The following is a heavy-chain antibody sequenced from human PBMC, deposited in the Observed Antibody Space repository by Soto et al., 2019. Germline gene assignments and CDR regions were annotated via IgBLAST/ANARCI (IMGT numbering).Heavy chain of an antibody. D-gene: IGHD6-13*01. J-gene: IGHJ6*01. CDR2: IWYDGSKI. CDR3: ARPLEQHQLGFGMDV. CDR1: GFTFSSYG. V-gene: IGHV3-33*01. Sequence: QVQLVQSGGGVVQPGGSLRLSCAASGFTFSSYGMHWVRQAPGKGLGWVAVIWYDGSKISYADSVKGRFTISRDNSKSTLYLQMNSLRAEDTAVYYCARPLEQHQLGFGMDVWGQGSPVTVSS.